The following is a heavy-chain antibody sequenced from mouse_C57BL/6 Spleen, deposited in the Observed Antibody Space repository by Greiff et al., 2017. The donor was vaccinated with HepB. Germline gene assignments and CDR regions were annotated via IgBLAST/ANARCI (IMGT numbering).Heavy chain of an antibody. CDR2: IYPGDGDT. J-gene: IGHJ3*01. V-gene: IGHV1-82*01. CDR1: GYAFSSSW. D-gene: IGHD3-1*01. CDR3: ARSGEFAY. Sequence: VKLMESGPELVKPGASVKISCKASGYAFSSSWMNWVKQRPGKGLEWIGRIYPGDGDTNYNGKFKGKATLTADKSSSTAYMQLSSLTSEDSAVYFCARSGEFAYWGQGTLVTVSA.